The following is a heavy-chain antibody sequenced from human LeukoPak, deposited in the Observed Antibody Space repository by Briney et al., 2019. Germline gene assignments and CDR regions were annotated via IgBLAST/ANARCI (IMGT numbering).Heavy chain of an antibody. D-gene: IGHD4-23*01. CDR3: ARGRPHGNDY. CDR2: IASDGSST. V-gene: IGHV3-74*01. J-gene: IGHJ4*02. CDR1: GFTFSSYW. Sequence: GGSLRLSCAASGFTFSSYWMSWVRQAPGRGLVWVSRIASDGSSTTYADSVKGRFSISRDNAKNTLYLQMNSLRVEDTAVYYCARGRPHGNDYWGQGTLVTVSS.